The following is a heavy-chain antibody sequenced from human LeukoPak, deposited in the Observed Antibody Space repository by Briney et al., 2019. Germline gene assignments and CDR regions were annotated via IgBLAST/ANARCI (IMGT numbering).Heavy chain of an antibody. CDR3: ARIYGDYVYYYYMDV. V-gene: IGHV4-4*07. CDR2: IYTSGST. Sequence: SETLSLTCTVSGGSISSYYWSWIRQPAGKGLEWIGRIYTSGSTYYNPSLKSRVTISVDTSKNQFSLKLSSVTAADTAVYYCARIYGDYVYYYYMDVWGKGTTVTVSS. J-gene: IGHJ6*03. D-gene: IGHD4-17*01. CDR1: GGSISSYY.